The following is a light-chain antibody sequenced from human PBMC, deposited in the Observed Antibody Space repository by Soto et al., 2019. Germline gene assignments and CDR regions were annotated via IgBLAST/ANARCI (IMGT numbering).Light chain of an antibody. CDR1: QGLGSTY. CDR3: QQYGSSPLT. J-gene: IGKJ4*01. V-gene: IGKV3-20*01. CDR2: GVS. Sequence: CQGLGSTYLAXYXXRXGXXXRXXXYGVSSRAPGIPDRFSGSGYGTDFTLSISRLEPEDFAVYYCQQYGSSPLTFGGGTKVDIK.